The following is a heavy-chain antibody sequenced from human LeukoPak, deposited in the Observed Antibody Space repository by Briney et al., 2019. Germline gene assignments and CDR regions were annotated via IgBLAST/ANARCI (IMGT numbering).Heavy chain of an antibody. CDR2: IYYSGST. CDR1: GGSISSYY. Sequence: SETLSLTCTVSGGSISSYYWSWIRQPPGKGLEWIGYIYYSGSTKYNPSLKSRVTISVDTSKNQFSLKLSSVTAADTAVYYCAREAANGITIFTPHFDYWGQGTLVTVSS. V-gene: IGHV4-59*01. D-gene: IGHD3-3*01. J-gene: IGHJ4*02. CDR3: AREAANGITIFTPHFDY.